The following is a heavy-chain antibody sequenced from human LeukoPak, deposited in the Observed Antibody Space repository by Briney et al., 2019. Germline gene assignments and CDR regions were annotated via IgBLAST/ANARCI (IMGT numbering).Heavy chain of an antibody. CDR2: INHSEDT. J-gene: IGHJ5*02. D-gene: IGHD3-10*01. V-gene: IGHV4-34*01. CDR1: GGSFSDYY. CDR3: ARVLPPVRARSFISMIRGATTGPYIWFDP. Sequence: SETLSLTCTVYGGSFSDYYWSWIRQPPGKGLEWIGEINHSEDTNYNPSLKSRVTISVDTSKSQFSLNLTSVTAADTAVYFCARVLPPVRARSFISMIRGATTGPYIWFDPWGQGTLDTVSS.